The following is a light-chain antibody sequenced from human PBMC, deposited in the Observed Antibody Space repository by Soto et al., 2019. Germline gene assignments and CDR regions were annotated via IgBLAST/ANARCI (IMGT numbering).Light chain of an antibody. CDR3: QQYNHWPPNT. J-gene: IGKJ2*01. V-gene: IGKV3-15*01. CDR1: ESVRSN. CDR2: DAS. Sequence: DIVMTQSPDTLSVSPGERATLSCSASESVRSNLAWYHQQRGQAPRLVIYDASTRATGVPARISGSGSGTEFTLSIRSLQSEDFGVYYCQQYNHWPPNTFGQGTKLEIK.